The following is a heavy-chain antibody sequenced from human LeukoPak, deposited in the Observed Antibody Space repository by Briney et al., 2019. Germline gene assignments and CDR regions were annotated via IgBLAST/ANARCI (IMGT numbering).Heavy chain of an antibody. J-gene: IGHJ3*02. CDR3: ARGVSVVVRAATIWGDAFDI. V-gene: IGHV4-59*01. CDR1: GGSISSYY. Sequence: SETLSLTCTVSGGSISSYYWSWIRQPPGKGLEWIGYIYYSGSTNYNPSLKSRVTISVDTSKNQFSLKLSSVTAADTAVYYCARGVSVVVRAATIWGDAFDIWGQGTMVTVSS. CDR2: IYYSGST. D-gene: IGHD2-2*01.